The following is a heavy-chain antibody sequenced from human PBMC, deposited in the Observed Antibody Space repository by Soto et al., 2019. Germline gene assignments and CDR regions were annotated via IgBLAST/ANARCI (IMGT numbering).Heavy chain of an antibody. Sequence: GGSLTLSCVAFGVNFSCYGMPWVRQAPGKGLERVAVISYDGSNRNYADSVRGRFTISREDFKNTLYLQIDTPRPEAAADVYFSNDVKVMMFGGIIECPGYFEHWGHGTLVTVSS. CDR2: ISYDGSNR. D-gene: IGHD3-16*02. J-gene: IGHJ4*03. V-gene: IGHV3-30*18. CDR3: SNDVKVMMFGGIIECPGYFEH. CDR1: GVNFSCYG.